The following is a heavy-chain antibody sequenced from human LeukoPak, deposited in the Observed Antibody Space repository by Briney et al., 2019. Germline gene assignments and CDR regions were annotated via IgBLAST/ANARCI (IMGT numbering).Heavy chain of an antibody. CDR3: ARSGYYPDDAFDI. Sequence: PGGSLRLSCAASGCTFSSYSMNWVRQAPGKGLEWVSYISSSSSTIYYADSVKGRFTISRDNAKNSLYLQMNSLRAEDTAVYYCARSGYYPDDAFDIWGQGTMVTVSS. D-gene: IGHD3-22*01. J-gene: IGHJ3*02. V-gene: IGHV3-48*01. CDR2: ISSSSSTI. CDR1: GCTFSSYS.